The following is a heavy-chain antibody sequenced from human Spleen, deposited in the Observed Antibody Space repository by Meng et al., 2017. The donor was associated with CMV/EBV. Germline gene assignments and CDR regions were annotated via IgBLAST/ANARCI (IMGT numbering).Heavy chain of an antibody. J-gene: IGHJ6*02. D-gene: IGHD3-10*01. Sequence: GESLKISCAASGFTFSSYEMNWVRQAPGKGLEWVSYISSSGSTIYYADSVKGRFTISRDNAKNSVYLQMNSLRAEDTAVYYCARDDGSGNVYDFYFGMDVWGPGTTVTVSS. CDR2: ISSSGSTI. CDR1: GFTFSSYE. V-gene: IGHV3-48*03. CDR3: ARDDGSGNVYDFYFGMDV.